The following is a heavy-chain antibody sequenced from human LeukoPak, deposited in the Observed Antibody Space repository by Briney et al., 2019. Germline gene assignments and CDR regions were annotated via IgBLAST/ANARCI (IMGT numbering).Heavy chain of an antibody. CDR3: AREPQGRGYYYYYYMDV. D-gene: IGHD3-10*01. CDR2: IKQDGSEK. Sequence: GGSLGLSCAASGFTFSSYWMSWVRQAPGKGLEWVANIKQDGSEKYYVDSVKGRFTISRDNAKNSLYLQMNSLRAEDTAVYYCAREPQGRGYYYYYYMDVWGKGTTVTVSS. J-gene: IGHJ6*03. CDR1: GFTFSSYW. V-gene: IGHV3-7*01.